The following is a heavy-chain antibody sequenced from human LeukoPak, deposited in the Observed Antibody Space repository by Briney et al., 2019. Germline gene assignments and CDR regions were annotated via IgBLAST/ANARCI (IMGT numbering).Heavy chain of an antibody. J-gene: IGHJ4*02. V-gene: IGHV3-21*01. CDR2: ISNSSSCI. Sequence: GGSLRLSCAASGFTFSSYSMHWVRQAPGKGLEWVSSISNSSSCIFYADSMKGRFTISRSNAENSLYLQMSSLRAEDTAVYYCARAPTGVLGPTPAGYWGQGTLVTVSS. CDR1: GFTFSSYS. D-gene: IGHD1-26*01. CDR3: ARAPTGVLGPTPAGY.